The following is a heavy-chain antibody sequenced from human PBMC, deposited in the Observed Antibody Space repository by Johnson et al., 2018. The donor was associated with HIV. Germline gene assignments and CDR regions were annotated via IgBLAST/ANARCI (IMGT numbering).Heavy chain of an antibody. CDR1: GFSFSRYG. CDR3: ARAPHDAFDV. J-gene: IGHJ3*01. V-gene: IGHV3-NL1*01. CDR2: MYSGGNT. Sequence: QVQLVESGGDLVQPGGSLRLSCEASKFTFSNCATSGFSFSRYGMYWVRQAPGKGLEWVSGMYSGGNTYYTCSVKGRLTISRDNSDNTMYLQMNSLRDEDTAVYYCARAPHDAFDVWGQGTMVTVSS.